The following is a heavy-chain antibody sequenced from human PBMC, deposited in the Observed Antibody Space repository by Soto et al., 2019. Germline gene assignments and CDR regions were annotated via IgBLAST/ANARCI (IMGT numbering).Heavy chain of an antibody. J-gene: IGHJ4*02. D-gene: IGHD6-13*01. CDR1: GFAFSGYG. CDR2: IWYDGSNK. V-gene: IGHV3-33*06. CDR3: AKDDGYSRN. Sequence: SLRLSCAASGFAFSGYGMHWARQTSGKGLEWVAVIWYDGSNKYYADSVKGRFTISRDNSKNTLYLQMNSLRAEDTAVYYCAKDDGYSRNWGQGTLVTVSS.